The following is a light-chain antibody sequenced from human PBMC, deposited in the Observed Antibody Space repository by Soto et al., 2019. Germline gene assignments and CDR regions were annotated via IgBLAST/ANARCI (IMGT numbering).Light chain of an antibody. CDR1: QSVNRF. V-gene: IGKV3-20*01. CDR2: GAS. Sequence: EIVLTQSPGTLSLSPGERATLSCRASQSVNRFLAWFQQKPGQVPRLLIYGASNRATGIPDRFRGRRSEPDFTLTITRLEPEDFAVYYCHHYVGSPWAFGQGTKVEN. J-gene: IGKJ1*01. CDR3: HHYVGSPWA.